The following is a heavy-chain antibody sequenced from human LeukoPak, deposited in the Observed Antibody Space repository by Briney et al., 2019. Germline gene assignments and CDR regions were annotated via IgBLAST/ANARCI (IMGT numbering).Heavy chain of an antibody. D-gene: IGHD3-16*01. J-gene: IGHJ6*02. CDR1: GDSVISGTYY. Sequence: SETLSLTCTVSGDSVISGTYYWGWIRQPQGKGPEWIGSIYYNGSTSYNPSLKSRVTISVDTSKNQFSLKVSSVTAADTAVYYCARVRSYDYIWGTYNGMDVWGQGTTVTVSS. CDR3: ARVRSYDYIWGTYNGMDV. V-gene: IGHV4-39*07. CDR2: IYYNGST.